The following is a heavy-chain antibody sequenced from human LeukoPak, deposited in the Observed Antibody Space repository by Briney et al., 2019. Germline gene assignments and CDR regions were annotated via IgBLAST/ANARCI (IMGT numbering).Heavy chain of an antibody. Sequence: AGGSLRLSCAASGFTFSSYGMHWVRQAPGKGLEWVAFIRYDGINKYYADSVKGRFTISRDNSKNTLYLQMNSLRAEDTAVYYCAKGQMATDYYSDMDVWGQGTTVTVSS. V-gene: IGHV3-30*02. D-gene: IGHD5-24*01. CDR1: GFTFSSYG. CDR2: IRYDGINK. J-gene: IGHJ6*02. CDR3: AKGQMATDYYSDMDV.